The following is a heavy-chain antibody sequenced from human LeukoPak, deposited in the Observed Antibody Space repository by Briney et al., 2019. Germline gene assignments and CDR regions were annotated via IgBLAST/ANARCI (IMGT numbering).Heavy chain of an antibody. Sequence: ASETLSLTCTVSGGSISSHYWSWIRQPPGKGLEWIGYIYYSGSTNYNPSLKSRVSISVDTSKNQFSLKLSSVTAADTAVYYCARARISTTDFWSGYYSFYYYYGMDVWGQGTTVTVSS. CDR2: IYYSGST. V-gene: IGHV4-59*11. CDR1: GGSISSHY. D-gene: IGHD3-3*01. CDR3: ARARISTTDFWSGYYSFYYYYGMDV. J-gene: IGHJ6*02.